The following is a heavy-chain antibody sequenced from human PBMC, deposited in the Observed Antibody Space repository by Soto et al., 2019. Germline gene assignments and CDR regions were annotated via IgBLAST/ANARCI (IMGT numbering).Heavy chain of an antibody. V-gene: IGHV4-38-2*02. Sequence: ETLSLTCGVSGYSISSGYYWVWMRQPPGKGLEWIGTILHTGRSYYNSALQSRVTMSVDTSKNEFSLDLRSVTAADTATYCCAREMGHCTSTNCYASFGPWGQGTLVTVSS. D-gene: IGHD2-2*01. CDR1: GYSISSGYY. CDR2: ILHTGRS. CDR3: AREMGHCTSTNCYASFGP. J-gene: IGHJ5*02.